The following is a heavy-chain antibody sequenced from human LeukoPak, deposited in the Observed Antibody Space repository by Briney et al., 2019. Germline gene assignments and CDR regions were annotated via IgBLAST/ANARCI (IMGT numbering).Heavy chain of an antibody. J-gene: IGHJ6*03. D-gene: IGHD2-2*01. CDR2: ISGSGGST. Sequence: GGSLRLSCAASGFTFSSYAMSWVRQAPGKGLEWVSAISGSGGSTYYADSVKGRFTISRDNSKNTLYLQMNSLRAEDTAVYYCARNPYRDIVVVPAASMDVWGKGTTVTVSS. V-gene: IGHV3-23*01. CDR1: GFTFSSYA. CDR3: ARNPYRDIVVVPAASMDV.